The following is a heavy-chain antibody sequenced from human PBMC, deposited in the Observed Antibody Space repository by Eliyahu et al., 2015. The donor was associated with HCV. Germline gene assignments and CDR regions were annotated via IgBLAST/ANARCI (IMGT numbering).Heavy chain of an antibody. CDR3: ARGGRWLVLDY. CDR2: INAGNGNT. J-gene: IGHJ4*02. CDR1: GYTFTSYA. D-gene: IGHD6-19*01. V-gene: IGHV1-3*01. Sequence: QVQLVQSGAEVKKPGASVKVSCKASGYTFTSYAMHWVRQAPGQRLEWMGWINAGNGNTKYSQKFQGRVTITRDTSASTAYMELSSLRSEDTAVYYCARGGRWLVLDYWGQGTLVTVSS.